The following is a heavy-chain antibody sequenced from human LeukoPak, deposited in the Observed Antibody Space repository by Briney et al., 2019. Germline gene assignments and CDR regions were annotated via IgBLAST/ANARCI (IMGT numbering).Heavy chain of an antibody. D-gene: IGHD6-19*01. CDR3: AAGRDIAVAGPGGYFDY. CDR2: ISPGGNTI. J-gene: IGHJ4*02. V-gene: IGHV3-11*01. Sequence: PGASLRLSCAASGFTFSDYHMNWIRQAPGKGLEWVSYISPGGNTIYFADSVNGRFTLSRDSARNSLSLQMNSLTAEDTAAYYCAAGRDIAVAGPGGYFDYWGRGTLVTVSS. CDR1: GFTFSDYH.